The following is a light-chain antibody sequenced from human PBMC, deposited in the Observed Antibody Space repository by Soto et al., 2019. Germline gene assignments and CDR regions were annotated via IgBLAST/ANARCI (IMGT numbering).Light chain of an antibody. J-gene: IGKJ1*01. CDR1: QSVCSNY. Sequence: EIVLAQSPGTLSLSPGESATFSCRASQSVCSNYLAWYQQKPGQAPSLLIYGVFNRATGIPARFSGSGSGTDFTLTISRMEPEDFAVYYCQQYGGSPRTFGQGTKVDIK. CDR2: GVF. CDR3: QQYGGSPRT. V-gene: IGKV3-20*01.